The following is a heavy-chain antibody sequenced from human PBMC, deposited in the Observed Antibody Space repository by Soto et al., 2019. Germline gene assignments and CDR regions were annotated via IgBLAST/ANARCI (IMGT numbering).Heavy chain of an antibody. Sequence: EVQLVESGGGLVKPGGSLRLSCAASGFTFSNAWMNWVRQAPGKGLEWVGRIKSKTDGGTTDYAAPVKGRFTISRDDSENTLYPQMNSLKTEDTAVYYCTQANSSSWRYYYYGMDVWGQGTTVTASS. CDR3: TQANSSSWRYYYYGMDV. V-gene: IGHV3-15*07. CDR2: IKSKTDGGTT. J-gene: IGHJ6*02. D-gene: IGHD6-13*01. CDR1: GFTFSNAW.